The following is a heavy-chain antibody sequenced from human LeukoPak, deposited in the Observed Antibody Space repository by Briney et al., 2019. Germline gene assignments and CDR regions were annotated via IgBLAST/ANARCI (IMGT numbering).Heavy chain of an antibody. CDR2: IRNRVDSYTT. CDR1: GFTFSDHY. J-gene: IGHJ5*02. Sequence: PGGSLRLSCAASGFTFSDHYMDWVRQAPGKGLEWVGRIRNRVDSYTTEYAASGKGRFSISRDDSKNSLYLQMNSLKIEDTAVYFCARGHSGTSDRLDPWGQGTLVTVSS. V-gene: IGHV3-72*01. CDR3: ARGHSGTSDRLDP. D-gene: IGHD1-26*01.